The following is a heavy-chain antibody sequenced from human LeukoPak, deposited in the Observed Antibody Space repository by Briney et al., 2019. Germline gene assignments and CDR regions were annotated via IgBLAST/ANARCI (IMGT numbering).Heavy chain of an antibody. CDR1: GFTFSSYA. D-gene: IGHD1-26*01. V-gene: IGHV3-23*01. J-gene: IGHJ4*02. Sequence: GGSLRLSCAASGFTFSSYAMSWVRQAPGKGLEWVSAISGSGGSTYYADSVKGRFTISRDNSKNTLYLQMNSLRAEDTAVYYCAKSPYSGSYTWVDYWGQGTLVTVSS. CDR2: ISGSGGST. CDR3: AKSPYSGSYTWVDY.